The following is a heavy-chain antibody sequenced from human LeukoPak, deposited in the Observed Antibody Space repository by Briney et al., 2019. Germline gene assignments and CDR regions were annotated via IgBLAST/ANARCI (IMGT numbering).Heavy chain of an antibody. D-gene: IGHD3-10*01. CDR2: INPNRGGT. Sequence: VASVKVSCKASGYTFTGYYMHWVRQAPGQGLEWTGWINPNRGGTNHAQKFQGWVTMTRDTSISTAYMERCRLRSDVTAVYYSARAVRPAYMVRGITGPYYYYGMDVWGQGTTVTVSS. CDR3: ARAVRPAYMVRGITGPYYYYGMDV. CDR1: GYTFTGYY. J-gene: IGHJ6*02. V-gene: IGHV1-2*04.